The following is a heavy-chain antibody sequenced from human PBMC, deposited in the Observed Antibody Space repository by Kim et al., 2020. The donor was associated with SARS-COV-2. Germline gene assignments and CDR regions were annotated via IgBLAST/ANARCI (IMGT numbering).Heavy chain of an antibody. D-gene: IGHD6-13*01. V-gene: IGHV4-34*01. CDR3: AREDSSSWYDLSAFDI. J-gene: IGHJ3*02. CDR2: INHSGST. Sequence: SETLSLTCAVYGGSFSGYYWSWIRQPPGKGLEWIGEINHSGSTNYNPSLKSRVTISVDTSKNQFSLKLRSVTAADTAVYYCAREDSSSWYDLSAFDIWGQGTMVTVSS. CDR1: GGSFSGYY.